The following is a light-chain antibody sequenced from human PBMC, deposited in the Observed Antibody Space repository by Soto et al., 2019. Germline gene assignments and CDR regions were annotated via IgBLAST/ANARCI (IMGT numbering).Light chain of an antibody. J-gene: IGLJ1*01. CDR2: EVD. CDR3: SSFVAGSSYV. V-gene: IGLV2-8*01. Sequence: QSALTQPATNSASPGQSVTISCTETSTDVGAFNYVSWYQHHPGKAPKFMIYEVDKRPSGVPDRFSGSKYGNTAYLTVSGLQAEDEADYFCSSFVAGSSYVFGTGTKVTVL. CDR1: STDVGAFNY.